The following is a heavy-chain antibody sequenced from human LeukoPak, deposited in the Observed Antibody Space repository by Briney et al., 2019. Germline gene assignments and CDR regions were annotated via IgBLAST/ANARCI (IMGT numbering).Heavy chain of an antibody. D-gene: IGHD6-13*01. V-gene: IGHV1-69*06. CDR3: ARGRSSWPFFQYYFDY. Sequence: SVKVSCKASGGTFSSYAISWVRQAPGQGLEWMGGIIPIFGTANYAQKFQGRVTITADKSTSTAYMELSSLRSEDTAVYYCARGRSSWPFFQYYFDYWGQGTLVTVSS. CDR1: GGTFSSYA. CDR2: IIPIFGTA. J-gene: IGHJ4*02.